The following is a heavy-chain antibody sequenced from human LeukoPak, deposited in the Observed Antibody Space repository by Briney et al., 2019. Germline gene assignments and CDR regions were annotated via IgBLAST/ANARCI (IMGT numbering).Heavy chain of an antibody. CDR1: GFTFDDYG. CDR2: INWNGGST. V-gene: IGHV3-20*04. J-gene: IGHJ4*02. D-gene: IGHD2-2*03. CDR3: ARDRGDCSSTSCYPLADY. Sequence: GGSLRLSCAASGFTFDDYGMSWVRQAPGKGLEWVSGINWNGGSTGYADSVKGRFTISRDNARNSLYLQMSSLRAEDTALYYCARDRGDCSSTSCYPLADYWGQGTLVTVSS.